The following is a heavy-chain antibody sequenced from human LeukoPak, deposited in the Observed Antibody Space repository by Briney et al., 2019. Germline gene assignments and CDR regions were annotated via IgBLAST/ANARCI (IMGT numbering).Heavy chain of an antibody. CDR3: ARDSLPLIQGVHAFDI. D-gene: IGHD3-16*01. V-gene: IGHV3-30*04. CDR1: GFTFSSYA. CDR2: ISYDGSNK. J-gene: IGHJ3*02. Sequence: GRSLRLSCAASGFTFSSYAMHWVRQAPGKGLEWVAVISYDGSNKYYADSVKGRFTISRDNSKDTLYLQMNSPRAEDTAVYYCARDSLPLIQGVHAFDIWGQGTMVTVSS.